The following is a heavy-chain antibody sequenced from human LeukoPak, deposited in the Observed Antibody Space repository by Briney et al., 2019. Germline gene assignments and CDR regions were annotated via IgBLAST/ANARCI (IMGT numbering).Heavy chain of an antibody. V-gene: IGHV3-21*01. J-gene: IGHJ4*02. D-gene: IGHD6-13*01. CDR1: GFTFSSYS. CDR3: ARAAAGTE. Sequence: PGGSLRLSCAASGFTFSSYSMNWVRQAPGQGVEWVSSITSTGGTIYYADSLKGRFTISRDNAKNSLYLQMNSLRAEDTAVYYCARAAAGTEWGQGTLVTVSS. CDR2: ITSTGGTI.